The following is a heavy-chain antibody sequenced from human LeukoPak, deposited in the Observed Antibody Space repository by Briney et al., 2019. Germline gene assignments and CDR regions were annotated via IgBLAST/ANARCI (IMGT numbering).Heavy chain of an antibody. J-gene: IGHJ4*02. CDR2: ISSSSSTI. CDR3: ASGHSRDGYLFDY. D-gene: IGHD5-24*01. CDR1: GFTFSSYS. V-gene: IGHV3-48*04. Sequence: GGSLRLSCAASGFTFSSYSMNWVRQAPGKGLEWVSYISSSSSTIYYADSVKGRFTISRDNAKNSLYLQMNSLRAEDTAVYYCASGHSRDGYLFDYWGQGTLVTVSS.